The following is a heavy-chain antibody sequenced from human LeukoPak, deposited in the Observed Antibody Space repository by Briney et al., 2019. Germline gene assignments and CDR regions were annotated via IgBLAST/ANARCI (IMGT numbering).Heavy chain of an antibody. CDR3: ARIGRPAARNIHWYFDL. CDR1: GGSFSGYY. V-gene: IGHV4-34*01. CDR2: INHSGST. Sequence: SETLSLTCAVYGGSFSGYYWSWIRQPPGKGLEWIGEINHSGSTNYNPSLKSRVTISVDTSKNQFSLKLSSVTAADTAVYYCARIGRPAARNIHWYFDLWGRGTLVTVSS. D-gene: IGHD6-6*01. J-gene: IGHJ2*01.